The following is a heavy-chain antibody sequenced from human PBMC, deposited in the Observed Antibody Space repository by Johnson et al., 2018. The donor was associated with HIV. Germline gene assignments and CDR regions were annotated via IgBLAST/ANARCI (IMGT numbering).Heavy chain of an antibody. CDR1: GFTFSSYW. D-gene: IGHD6-13*01. CDR3: AKDQWSSSWTNDAFDF. V-gene: IGHV3-9*01. CDR2: ISWNSGSI. Sequence: VQLVESGGGLVQPGGSLRLSCAASGFTFSSYWMHWVRQAPGKGLEWVSGISWNSGSIGYADSVKGRFTISRDNAKNSRYLQMNSLRAEDTALYYCAKDQWSSSWTNDAFDFWGQGTMVTVSS. J-gene: IGHJ3*01.